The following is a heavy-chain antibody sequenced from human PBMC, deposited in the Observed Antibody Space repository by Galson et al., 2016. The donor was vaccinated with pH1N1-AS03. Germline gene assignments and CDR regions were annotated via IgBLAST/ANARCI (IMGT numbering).Heavy chain of an antibody. V-gene: IGHV4-39*02. CDR3: ATYMAGEGGRGY. CDR1: GASISSRSYH. CDR2: VDYNVGT. D-gene: IGHD3-10*01. J-gene: IGHJ4*02. Sequence: SVSGASISSRSYHWVWIRQPPGKGLEWIGIVDYNVGTYYNPSLKSRVTIPADTSNNRFSLKLTSVTAADTAIYYCATYMAGEGGRGYWGPGTLVTVSS.